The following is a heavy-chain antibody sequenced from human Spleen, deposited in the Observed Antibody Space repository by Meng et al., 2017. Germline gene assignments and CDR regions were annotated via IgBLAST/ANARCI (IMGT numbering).Heavy chain of an antibody. Sequence: HITLKEHGPHLGNPARTLPLTCTFSGFARFTKGVGVGWIHQPPGKAPEWLALIYWNDDGRYSPSLKSRLTITKDISRNQVVLTMTNMDPVDTATYYCVHSEVTTYYFDYWGQGILVTVSS. CDR3: VHSEVTTYYFDY. CDR1: GFARFTKGVG. V-gene: IGHV2-5*01. J-gene: IGHJ4*02. CDR2: IYWNDDG. D-gene: IGHD4-17*01.